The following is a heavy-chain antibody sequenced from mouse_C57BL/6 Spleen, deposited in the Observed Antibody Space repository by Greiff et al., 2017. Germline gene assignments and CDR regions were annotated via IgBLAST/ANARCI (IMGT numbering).Heavy chain of an antibody. CDR1: GFHLPNTY. Sequence: DVQLQPSLAELFRPGASVKLSCTASGFHLPNTYMHCLKPRPAQGLSLIGRLDPANGNTKYAPKFQGKATITADTSSNTAYLQLSSLTSEDTAIYYCASTTGDYWGQGTTLTVSS. CDR3: ASTTGDY. V-gene: IGHV14-3*01. CDR2: LDPANGNT. J-gene: IGHJ2*01. D-gene: IGHD1-1*01.